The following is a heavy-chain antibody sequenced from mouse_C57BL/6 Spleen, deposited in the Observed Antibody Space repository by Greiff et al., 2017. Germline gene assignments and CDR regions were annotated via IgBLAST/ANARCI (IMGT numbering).Heavy chain of an antibody. Sequence: VQLQQSGAELVRPGASVTLSCKASGYTFTDYEMPWVKQTPVHGLEWIGAIDPETGGTAYNQKFKGKAILTADKSSSTAYMELRSLTSEDSAVYYCTRTPRYYGSSSLDYWGQGTTLTVSS. CDR2: IDPETGGT. D-gene: IGHD1-1*01. J-gene: IGHJ2*01. CDR1: GYTFTDYE. CDR3: TRTPRYYGSSSLDY. V-gene: IGHV1-15*01.